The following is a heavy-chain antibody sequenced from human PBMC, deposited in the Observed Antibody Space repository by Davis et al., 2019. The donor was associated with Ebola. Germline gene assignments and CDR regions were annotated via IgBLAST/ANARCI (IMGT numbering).Heavy chain of an antibody. J-gene: IGHJ4*02. CDR1: GYTFTNYY. Sequence: ASVKVSCKASGYTFTNYYIHWVRQAPGQGLEWMGRINPNSGGTNYAQKFQGRVTMTRDTSISTAYMELSRLRSDDTAVYYCARGEDCTSASCSTYWGQGTLATVSS. CDR2: INPNSGGT. CDR3: ARGEDCTSASCSTY. D-gene: IGHD2-2*01. V-gene: IGHV1-2*06.